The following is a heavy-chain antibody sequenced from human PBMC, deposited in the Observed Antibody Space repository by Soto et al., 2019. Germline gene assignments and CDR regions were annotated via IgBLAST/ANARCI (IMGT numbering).Heavy chain of an antibody. D-gene: IGHD3-3*01. CDR1: GFTFSNFA. CDR3: AKVFSTEGVNYFGH. J-gene: IGHJ4*02. V-gene: IGHV3-23*01. CDR2: ISNSFSDGNT. Sequence: GGSLRLSCAASGFTFSNFAMNWVRQAPGKGLEWVSAISNSFSDGNTHYADSVKGRFTISRDNDKNTVFLEIDSLRAEDTAVYYCAKVFSTEGVNYFGHWGQVTIFTLSS.